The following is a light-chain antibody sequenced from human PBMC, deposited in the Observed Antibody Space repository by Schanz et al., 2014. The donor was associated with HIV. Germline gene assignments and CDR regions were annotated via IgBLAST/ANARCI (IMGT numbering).Light chain of an antibody. CDR1: SSDVGGYNY. CDR3: LSYDIGLSSYV. V-gene: IGLV2-14*01. Sequence: QSALTQPASVSGSPGQSITISCTGTSSDVGGYNYVSWYQQHPGKAPKLMIYDVSNRPSGVSNRFSGSRSGNTASLAITGLQAEDEGDYYCLSYDIGLSSYVFGAGTKLTVL. J-gene: IGLJ1*01. CDR2: DVS.